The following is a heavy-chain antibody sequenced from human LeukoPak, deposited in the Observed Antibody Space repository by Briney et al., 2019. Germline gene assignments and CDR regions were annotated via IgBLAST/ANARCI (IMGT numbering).Heavy chain of an antibody. Sequence: PGGSLRLSCAASGFTFSSYAMSWVRQAPGKGLEWIGYIYYSGSTNYNPSLKSRVTISVDTSMNQFSLKLSSVTAADTAVYYCARALTPGDAFDIWGQGTMVTVSS. CDR1: GFTFSSYA. D-gene: IGHD4-23*01. CDR2: IYYSGST. V-gene: IGHV4-59*01. J-gene: IGHJ3*02. CDR3: ARALTPGDAFDI.